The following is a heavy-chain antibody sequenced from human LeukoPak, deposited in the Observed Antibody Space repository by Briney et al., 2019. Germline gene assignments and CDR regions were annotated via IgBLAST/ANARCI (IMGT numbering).Heavy chain of an antibody. CDR1: GFTFSSYS. CDR3: AKDMGRWELFSDY. CDR2: ISWNSGSI. Sequence: PGGSLRLSCAASGFTFSSYSMNWVRQAPGKGLEWVSGISWNSGSIGYADSVKGRFTISRDNAKNSLYLQMNSLRAEDTALYYCAKDMGRWELFSDYWGQGTLVTVSS. J-gene: IGHJ4*02. V-gene: IGHV3-9*01. D-gene: IGHD1-26*01.